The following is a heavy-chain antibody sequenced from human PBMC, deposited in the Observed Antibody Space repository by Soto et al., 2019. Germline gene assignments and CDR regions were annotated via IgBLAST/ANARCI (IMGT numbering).Heavy chain of an antibody. D-gene: IGHD3-16*01. CDR1: GSSTSSDNY. V-gene: IGHV4-30-4*01. Sequence: PSETLSLTCTVSGSSTSSDNYWSWICQPPGKGLEWIVHIYYSGNTDYNPSLKSRLAISIDTSKNQFSLKLSSVTAADKAVYFCAREGGESSDGLYYFDSWGQGSLVTVSS. CDR2: IYYSGNT. CDR3: AREGGESSDGLYYFDS. J-gene: IGHJ4*02.